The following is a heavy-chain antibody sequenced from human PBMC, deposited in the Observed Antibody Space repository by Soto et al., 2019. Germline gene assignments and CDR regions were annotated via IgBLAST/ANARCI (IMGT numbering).Heavy chain of an antibody. Sequence: QVQLVESGGGVVQPGRSLRLSCAASGFTFSSYGMHWVRQAPGKGLEWVAVISYDGSNKYYADSVKGRFTISRDNSKKMLYLQMNSLRAEDTAVYYCAKEYGAAALLYYYYGMDVWGQGTTVTVSS. CDR3: AKEYGAAALLYYYYGMDV. J-gene: IGHJ6*02. V-gene: IGHV3-30*18. D-gene: IGHD6-13*01. CDR1: GFTFSSYG. CDR2: ISYDGSNK.